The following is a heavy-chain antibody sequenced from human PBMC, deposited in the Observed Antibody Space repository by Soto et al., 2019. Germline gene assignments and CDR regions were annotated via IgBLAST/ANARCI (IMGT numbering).Heavy chain of an antibody. CDR2: ISHSGSSK. CDR1: GFSFSGDG. CDR3: ARETFVVVSATVQYFFGMDV. D-gene: IGHD2-21*01. Sequence: GGSLRLSCAASGFSFSGDGMNWVRQAPGKGLEWISYISHSGSSKYYADSVRGRFTISRDNAKNSLYLQMNSLRGDDSAVYFCARETFVVVSATVQYFFGMDVWGQGTTVTVS. V-gene: IGHV3-48*03. J-gene: IGHJ6*02.